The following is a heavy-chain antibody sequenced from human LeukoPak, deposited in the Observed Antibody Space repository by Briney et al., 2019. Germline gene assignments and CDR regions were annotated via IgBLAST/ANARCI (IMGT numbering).Heavy chain of an antibody. Sequence: GGSLRLFCAASGFTFSSYSMNWVRQAPGKGLEWVSSISSSRSYIYYADSVKGRFTISRDNAKNSLYLQMNSLRAEDTAVYYCARLYYDFWSGYTENYYYYGMDVWGQGTTVTVSS. D-gene: IGHD3-3*01. V-gene: IGHV3-21*01. CDR1: GFTFSSYS. CDR2: ISSSRSYI. J-gene: IGHJ6*02. CDR3: ARLYYDFWSGYTENYYYYGMDV.